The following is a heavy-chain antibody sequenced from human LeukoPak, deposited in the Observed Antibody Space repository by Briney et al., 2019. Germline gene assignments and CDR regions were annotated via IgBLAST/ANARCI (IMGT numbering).Heavy chain of an antibody. CDR1: GFTFSSYG. CDR2: ISYDGSNK. Sequence: GGSLRLSCAASGFTFSSYGMHWVRQAPGKGLEWVAVISYDGSNKYYADSVKGRFTISRDNSKNTLYLQMNSLRAEDTAVYYCEKDLFSYGKPDPLDYWGQGTLVTVSS. V-gene: IGHV3-30*18. D-gene: IGHD5-18*01. J-gene: IGHJ4*02. CDR3: EKDLFSYGKPDPLDY.